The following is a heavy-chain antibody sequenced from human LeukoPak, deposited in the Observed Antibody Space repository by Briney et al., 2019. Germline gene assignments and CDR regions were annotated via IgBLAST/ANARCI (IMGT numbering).Heavy chain of an antibody. D-gene: IGHD2-2*01. CDR2: ISSTSSSI. CDR1: GFTFSSYT. CDR3: LRGDTRDY. Sequence: PGGSLRLSCAASGFTFSSYTMNWVRQAPGKGLECVSSISSTSSSIHYADSVKGRFTISRDNAKNSLYLQMNSLRAEDTAVYYCLRGDTRDYWGQGTLVTVSS. J-gene: IGHJ4*02. V-gene: IGHV3-21*04.